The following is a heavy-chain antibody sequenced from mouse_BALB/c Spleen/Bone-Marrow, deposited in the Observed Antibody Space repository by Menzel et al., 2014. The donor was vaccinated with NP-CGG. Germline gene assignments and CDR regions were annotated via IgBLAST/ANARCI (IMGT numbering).Heavy chain of an antibody. J-gene: IGHJ4*01. V-gene: IGHV1-84*02. D-gene: IGHD1-1*01. CDR1: VYTFTAYY. CDR2: IYPGNGYS. Sequence: QVQLKQSGPELVKPGASVKISCKASVYTFTAYYINWVKQKPGQGLGWIGWIYPGNGYSKYNEKFKGKATLTVDTSSSTASMQLSSLTSEDTAVYFCLFGSYATDYWGQGTSVTVSS. CDR3: LFGSYATDY.